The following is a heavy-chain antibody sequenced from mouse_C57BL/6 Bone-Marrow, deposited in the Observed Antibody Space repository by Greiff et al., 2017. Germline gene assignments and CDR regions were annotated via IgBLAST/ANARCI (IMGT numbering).Heavy chain of an antibody. J-gene: IGHJ1*03. CDR1: GFTFSSYA. D-gene: IGHD1-1*01. CDR2: ISDGGSYT. V-gene: IGHV5-4*03. Sequence: EVMLVESGGGLVKPGGSLKLSCAASGFTFSSYAMSWVRQTPEKRLEWVATISDGGSYTYYPDNVKGRFTISRDNANNNLYLQMSHLKSEDTAMYYCARGDPYYGRDYWYFDVWGTGTTVTVSS. CDR3: ARGDPYYGRDYWYFDV.